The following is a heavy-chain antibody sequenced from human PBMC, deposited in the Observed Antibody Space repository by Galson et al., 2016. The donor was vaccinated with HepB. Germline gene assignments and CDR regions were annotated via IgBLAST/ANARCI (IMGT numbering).Heavy chain of an antibody. CDR2: IYYSGST. Sequence: LSLTCTVSGGSIRRYYWSWIRQPPGKRLEWIGYIYYSGSTYHSPSLKSRVTISVDTSKNQFSLKLNSVTAADTAVYYCARGSAFGGVDNWGQGTLVTVSS. CDR1: GGSIRRYY. J-gene: IGHJ4*02. V-gene: IGHV4-59*08. D-gene: IGHD3-16*01. CDR3: ARGSAFGGVDN.